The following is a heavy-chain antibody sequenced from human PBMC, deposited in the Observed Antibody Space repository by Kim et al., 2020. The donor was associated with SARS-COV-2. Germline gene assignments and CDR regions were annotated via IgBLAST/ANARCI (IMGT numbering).Heavy chain of an antibody. V-gene: IGHV3-21*01. Sequence: VSSISSSSSYIYYADSVKGRFTISGDNAKNSLYLQMNSLRAEDTAVYYCALGSGSYEPYFDYWGQGTLVTVSS. D-gene: IGHD1-26*01. CDR2: ISSSSSYI. J-gene: IGHJ4*02. CDR3: ALGSGSYEPYFDY.